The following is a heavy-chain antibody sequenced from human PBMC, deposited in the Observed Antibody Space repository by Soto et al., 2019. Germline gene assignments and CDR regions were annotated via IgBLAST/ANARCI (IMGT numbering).Heavy chain of an antibody. V-gene: IGHV3-30-3*01. J-gene: IGHJ4*02. Sequence: PGGSLRLSCAASGFTLSGYVLHWVRQAPGKGLEWVALISYDGSDKNYGDSVKGRFTISRDNSKNSLYLQMNSLRAEDTAVYYCARDPGAEDYWGQGTLVTVSS. D-gene: IGHD3-10*01. CDR1: GFTLSGYV. CDR3: ARDPGAEDY. CDR2: ISYDGSDK.